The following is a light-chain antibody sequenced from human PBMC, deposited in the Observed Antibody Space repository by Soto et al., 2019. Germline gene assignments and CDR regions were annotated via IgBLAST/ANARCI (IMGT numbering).Light chain of an antibody. Sequence: DIQMTQSPPSLSASVGDSITITCRASQSISTYLNWYRHKPGKAPELLIFATSSLQRGVPSRFSGSGSGTDFTLTISSLQPGDFETYYCQQTYSLPHTFGGGTKV. CDR2: ATS. CDR1: QSISTY. J-gene: IGKJ4*01. V-gene: IGKV1-39*01. CDR3: QQTYSLPHT.